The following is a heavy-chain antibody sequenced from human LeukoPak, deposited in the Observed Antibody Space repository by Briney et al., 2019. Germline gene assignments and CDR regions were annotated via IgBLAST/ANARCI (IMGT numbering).Heavy chain of an antibody. Sequence: PAGSLTLTCAASGLTFSSYGINWVRQPPPKGQDWVSAVSGSGGSTYYAASMKGRFTISRDNSKNTLFLQMNRLRAEDTAVYYCATGTMARGVITDIDYWGQGTLVTVSS. V-gene: IGHV3-23*01. J-gene: IGHJ4*02. CDR3: ATGTMARGVITDIDY. CDR1: GLTFSSYG. CDR2: VSGSGGST. D-gene: IGHD3-10*01.